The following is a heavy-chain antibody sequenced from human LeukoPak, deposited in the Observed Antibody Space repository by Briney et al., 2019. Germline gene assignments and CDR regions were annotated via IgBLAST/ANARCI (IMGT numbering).Heavy chain of an antibody. J-gene: IGHJ2*01. D-gene: IGHD3-16*01. Sequence: SVKVSCKASGGTFSSYAISWVRQAPGQGLEWMGGIIPIFGTANYAQKFQGRVTITTDESTSTAYMELSSLRSEDTAVYYCARNVWSPSQSYWYFDLWGRGTLVTVSS. CDR3: ARNVWSPSQSYWYFDL. V-gene: IGHV1-69*05. CDR1: GGTFSSYA. CDR2: IIPIFGTA.